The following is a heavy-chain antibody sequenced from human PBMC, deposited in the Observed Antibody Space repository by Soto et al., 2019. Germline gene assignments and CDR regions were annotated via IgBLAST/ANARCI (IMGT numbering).Heavy chain of an antibody. D-gene: IGHD6-19*01. CDR2: INHSGST. V-gene: IGHV4-34*01. Sequence: SETLSLTCAVYGGSFSGYYWSWIRQPPGEGLEWIGEINHSGSTNYNPSLKSRVTISVDTSKNQFSLKLSSVTAADTAVYYCARGLLAGTSLGYFQHWGQGTLVTVSS. CDR1: GGSFSGYY. CDR3: ARGLLAGTSLGYFQH. J-gene: IGHJ1*01.